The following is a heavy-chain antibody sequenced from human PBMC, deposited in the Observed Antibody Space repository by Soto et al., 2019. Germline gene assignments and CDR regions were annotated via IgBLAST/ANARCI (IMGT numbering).Heavy chain of an antibody. J-gene: IGHJ5*02. CDR3: VRDGSKTLRDCFDP. V-gene: IGHV4-4*07. CDR2: VYATGTS. Sequence: SETLSLTCSVSGGSMSKFYWSWIRKTAGNGLEWMGRVYATGTSDYNPSLRSRIAMSVDISKKTFSLRLRSVTAAATGVYYCVRDGSKTLRDCFDPWGQGILVTVSS. CDR1: GGSMSKFY. D-gene: IGHD4-17*01.